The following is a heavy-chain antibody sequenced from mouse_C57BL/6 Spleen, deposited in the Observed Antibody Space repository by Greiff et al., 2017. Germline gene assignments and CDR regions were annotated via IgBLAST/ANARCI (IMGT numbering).Heavy chain of an antibody. Sequence: QVQLQQSGAELAKPGASVKLSCKASGYTFTSYWMHWVKQRPGQGLEWIGYINPSSGYTKYNQKFKDKDTLTADKSSSTAYMQLSSLTYEDSAVYYCARTPTTVDAMDYWGQGTSVTVAS. CDR3: ARTPTTVDAMDY. CDR1: GYTFTSYW. D-gene: IGHD1-1*01. V-gene: IGHV1-7*01. J-gene: IGHJ4*01. CDR2: INPSSGYT.